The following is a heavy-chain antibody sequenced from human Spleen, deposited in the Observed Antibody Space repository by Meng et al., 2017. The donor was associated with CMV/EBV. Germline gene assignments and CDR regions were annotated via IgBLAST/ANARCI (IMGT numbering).Heavy chain of an antibody. J-gene: IGHJ4*01. V-gene: IGHV1-3*01. CDR2: INAGTGHT. CDR1: GYTFTVYA. D-gene: IGHD3-22*01. Sequence: ASGYTFTVYAVHWVRQAPGQRLEWIGWINAGTGHTRFSEKFQGRVSITRDTSASTANMDLSSLRFEDTAVYYCARGPLDGSGYYPDYWGQGTLVTVSS. CDR3: ARGPLDGSGYYPDY.